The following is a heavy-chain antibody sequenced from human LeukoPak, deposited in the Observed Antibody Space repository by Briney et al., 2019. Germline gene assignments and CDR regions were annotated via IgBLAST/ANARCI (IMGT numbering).Heavy chain of an antibody. V-gene: IGHV3-53*01. CDR1: GLSISDNY. D-gene: IGHD1-1*01. J-gene: IGHJ6*02. CDR2: IHSGGNI. CDR3: ARDRGYAMDV. Sequence: PGGSLRLSCAASGLSISDNYMSWVRQAPGKGLEWVSIIHSGGNIYYADSVKGRFTISRDNSKNTLYLRMNSLRAEDTAVYYCARDRGYAMDVWGQGTTVTVSS.